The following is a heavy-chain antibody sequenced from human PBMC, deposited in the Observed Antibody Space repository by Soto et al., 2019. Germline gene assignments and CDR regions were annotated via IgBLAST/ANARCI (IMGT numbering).Heavy chain of an antibody. V-gene: IGHV3-30*18. CDR2: ISYDGSNK. D-gene: IGHD3-10*01. Sequence: QVQLVESGGGVVQPGRSLRLSCAASGFTFSSYGMHWVRQAPGKGLEGVAVISYDGSNKYYADSVKGRFTISRDNSKNTLYLQMNSLRAEDTAVYYGAKVLLWFGEFPVDYWGQGTLVTVSS. CDR1: GFTFSSYG. J-gene: IGHJ4*02. CDR3: AKVLLWFGEFPVDY.